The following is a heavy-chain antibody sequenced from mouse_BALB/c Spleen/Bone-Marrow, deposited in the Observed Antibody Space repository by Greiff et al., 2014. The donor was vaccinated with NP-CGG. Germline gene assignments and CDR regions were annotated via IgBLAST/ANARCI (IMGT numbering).Heavy chain of an antibody. CDR1: GYAFTSYN. Sequence: EVQLQQSGPELVKPGASVKVSCKASGYAFTSYNMYWVKQSHGKSLEWIGYIDPYNGATSYIQKFKGKATLTVDKSSSTAYMHLNSQTSEDSAGYYCARREPSYWYFDVWGAGTTVTVSS. CDR3: ARREPSYWYFDV. V-gene: IGHV1S135*01. CDR2: IDPYNGAT. J-gene: IGHJ1*01.